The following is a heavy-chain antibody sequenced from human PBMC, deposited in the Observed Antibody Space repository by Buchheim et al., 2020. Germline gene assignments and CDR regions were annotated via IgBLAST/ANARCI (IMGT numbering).Heavy chain of an antibody. Sequence: EVQLLESGGGLVQPGGSLRLSCAASGFTFSSYAMSWVRQAPGKGLEWVSAINGSGGSTYYVDSVKGRFTISRDNSKNTLYLQMNRLRDEETAVYYAAKAGYCGTHDYFDYWGQGTL. CDR2: INGSGGST. D-gene: IGHD2-21*01. CDR3: AKAGYCGTHDYFDY. V-gene: IGHV3-23*01. CDR1: GFTFSSYA. J-gene: IGHJ4*02.